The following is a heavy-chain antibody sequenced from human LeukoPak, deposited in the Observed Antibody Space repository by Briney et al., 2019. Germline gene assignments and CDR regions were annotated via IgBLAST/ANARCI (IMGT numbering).Heavy chain of an antibody. Sequence: SDTLSLTCAVYGGSFSSHYWSWIRQPPGKWLEWIGEINHSGTTNYNPSLKSRVTISVDTSKNQFSLKLSSVTAADTAIYYCARGSHGIGPDYWGQGALATVSS. CDR1: GGSFSSHY. V-gene: IGHV4-34*01. CDR3: ARGSHGIGPDY. D-gene: IGHD1-26*01. J-gene: IGHJ4*02. CDR2: INHSGTT.